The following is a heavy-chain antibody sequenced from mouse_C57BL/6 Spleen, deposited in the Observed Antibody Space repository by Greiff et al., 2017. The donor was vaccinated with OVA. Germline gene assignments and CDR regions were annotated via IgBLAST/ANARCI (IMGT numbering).Heavy chain of an antibody. CDR1: GYTFTSYW. Sequence: VQLQQPGAELVKPGASVKLSCKASGYTFTSYWMQWVKQRPGQGLEWIGEIDPSDSYTNYNQKFKGKATLTVDTSSSTAYMQLSSLTSEDSAVYYCARPFAYWGQGTLVTVSA. J-gene: IGHJ3*01. CDR2: IDPSDSYT. V-gene: IGHV1-50*01. CDR3: ARPFAY.